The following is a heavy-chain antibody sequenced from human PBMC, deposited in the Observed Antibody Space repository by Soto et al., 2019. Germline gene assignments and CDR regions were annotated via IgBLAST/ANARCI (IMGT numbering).Heavy chain of an antibody. J-gene: IGHJ4*02. CDR2: TYYSGST. CDR1: GGSISSYC. Sequence: SEPQPLTCTVAGGSISSYCWILIRQPPGKGLEWIGYTYYSGSTNYNPSLKSRVTISVDTSKNQFSLKLSSVTAADTAVYYCARGWGLVFDYWGQGTLVTVS. D-gene: IGHD2-21*02. CDR3: ARGWGLVFDY. V-gene: IGHV4-59*01.